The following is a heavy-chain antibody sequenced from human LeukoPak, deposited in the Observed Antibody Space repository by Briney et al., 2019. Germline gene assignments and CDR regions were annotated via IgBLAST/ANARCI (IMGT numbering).Heavy chain of an antibody. D-gene: IGHD3-10*01. Sequence: GGSLRLSCAASGFTFSDYSMNWVRQAPGKGLEWVSSISGSSSYIYYADSVKGRFTISRDNAKNSLYLQMNTLRAEDTAVYYCARAGGSGSYFIPHWGQGTLVTVSS. CDR2: ISGSSSYI. V-gene: IGHV3-21*01. CDR1: GFTFSDYS. J-gene: IGHJ4*02. CDR3: ARAGGSGSYFIPH.